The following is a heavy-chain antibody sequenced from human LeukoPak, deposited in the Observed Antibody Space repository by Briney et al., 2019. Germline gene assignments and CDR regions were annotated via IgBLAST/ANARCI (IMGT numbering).Heavy chain of an antibody. V-gene: IGHV4-38-2*02. CDR1: GYSISSGYY. CDR2: IYHSGST. CDR3: ARIYMVRGVIQPWFDY. Sequence: SETLSLTCTVSGYSISSGYYWGWIRQPPGKGLEWIGSIYHSGSTYYNPSLKSRVTISVDTSKNQFSLKLSSVTAADTAVYYCARIYMVRGVIQPWFDYWGQGTLVTVSS. D-gene: IGHD3-10*01. J-gene: IGHJ4*02.